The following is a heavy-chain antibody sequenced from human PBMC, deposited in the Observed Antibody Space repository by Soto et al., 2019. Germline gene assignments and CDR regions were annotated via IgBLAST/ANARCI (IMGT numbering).Heavy chain of an antibody. Sequence: QVLLVQSGAEVKKPGASVKVSCKASGYTFTSYAFSWVRQAPGQGLEWMGWISAYNGNTNYAQKLQGRVTMTTDTSTSTAYTELRSLRSDDTAVYYCARDVNKGLIDYWGQGTLVTVSS. CDR2: ISAYNGNT. CDR3: ARDVNKGLIDY. CDR1: GYTFTSYA. J-gene: IGHJ4*02. V-gene: IGHV1-18*01.